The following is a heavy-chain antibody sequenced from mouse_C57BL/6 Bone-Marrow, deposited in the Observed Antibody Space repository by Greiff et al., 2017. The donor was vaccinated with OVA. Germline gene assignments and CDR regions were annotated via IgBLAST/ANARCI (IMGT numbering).Heavy chain of an antibody. CDR3: VRHDVYWYFDV. J-gene: IGHJ1*03. Sequence: EVKLVESGGGLVQPKGSLKLSCAASGFSFNTYAMNWVRQAPGKGLEWVARIRSKSNNYATYYADSVKDRFTISRDDSESMLYLQMNNLKTEDTAMYYCVRHDVYWYFDVWGTWTTVTVSS. V-gene: IGHV10-1*01. D-gene: IGHD2-3*01. CDR2: IRSKSNNYAT. CDR1: GFSFNTYA.